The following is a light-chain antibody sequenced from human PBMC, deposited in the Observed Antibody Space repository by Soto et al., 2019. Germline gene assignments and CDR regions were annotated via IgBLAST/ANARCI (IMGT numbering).Light chain of an antibody. CDR3: QQYNKWPLT. V-gene: IGKV3-15*01. J-gene: IGKJ4*01. Sequence: EVVMTQSPATVSVSPVERATLSCMASQSVSSNLAWYRQKPGQAPRLLMYGASTRATSISDRFSGSGSGTEFTLTISSLQSEDVAVYYCQQYNKWPLTFGGGTKVDIK. CDR2: GAS. CDR1: QSVSSN.